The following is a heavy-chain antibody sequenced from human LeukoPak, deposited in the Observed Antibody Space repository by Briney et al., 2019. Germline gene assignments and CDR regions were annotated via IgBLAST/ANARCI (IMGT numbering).Heavy chain of an antibody. CDR3: ARGRSDWYFDY. D-gene: IGHD6-19*01. J-gene: IGHJ4*02. V-gene: IGHV3-21*01. Sequence: GGSLRLSCAASGFTFSSYSMNWVRQAPGKGLEWVSSISGSSIYIYHADSVKGRSTISRDNAKNSLYLQMNSLRAEDTAVYYCARGRSDWYFDYWGQGTLVTVSS. CDR1: GFTFSSYS. CDR2: ISGSSIYI.